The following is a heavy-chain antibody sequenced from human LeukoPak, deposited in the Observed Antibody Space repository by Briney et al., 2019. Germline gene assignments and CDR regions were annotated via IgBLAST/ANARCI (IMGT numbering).Heavy chain of an antibody. J-gene: IGHJ3*02. V-gene: IGHV3-20*04. D-gene: IGHD3-22*01. Sequence: GGSLRLSCAASGFTFYDYGMTWVRQAPGKGVEWVSSINWNGGSTVYADSVKGRFTISRDNAKNSLFLQMNSLRAEDTALYYCARDRGPYDSSGYYPYDAFDIWGQGTMVTVSS. CDR1: GFTFYDYG. CDR2: INWNGGST. CDR3: ARDRGPYDSSGYYPYDAFDI.